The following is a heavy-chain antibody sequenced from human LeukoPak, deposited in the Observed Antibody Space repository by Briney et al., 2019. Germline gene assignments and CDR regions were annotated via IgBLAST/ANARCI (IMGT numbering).Heavy chain of an antibody. V-gene: IGHV1-2*02. CDR1: GYTFTGYY. Sequence: ASVKVSCKASGYTFTGYYMHWVRQAPGQGLEWMGWINPNSGGTNYAQKFQGRVTMTRDTSISTAYMELSSLKSEDTAVYYCARGTRGYCSGGSCFSYWGQGTLVTVSS. J-gene: IGHJ4*02. CDR3: ARGTRGYCSGGSCFSY. D-gene: IGHD2-15*01. CDR2: INPNSGGT.